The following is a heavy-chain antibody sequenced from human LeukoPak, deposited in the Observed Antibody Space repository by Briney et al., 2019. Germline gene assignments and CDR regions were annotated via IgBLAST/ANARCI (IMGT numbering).Heavy chain of an antibody. CDR2: ISGNGGST. J-gene: IGHJ5*02. D-gene: IGHD5-18*01. CDR3: ARDSFGYSYGLNWFDP. CDR1: GFTFSSYA. Sequence: GGSLRLSCAASGFTFSSYAMSWVRQAPGKGLEWVSTISGNGGSTYYADPVKGRFTIPRDNSKNTLYLQMNSLRAEDTAVYYCARDSFGYSYGLNWFDPWGQGTLVTVSS. V-gene: IGHV3-23*01.